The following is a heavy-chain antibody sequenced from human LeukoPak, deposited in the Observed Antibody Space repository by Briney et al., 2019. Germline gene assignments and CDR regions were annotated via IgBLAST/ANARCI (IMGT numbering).Heavy chain of an antibody. CDR3: ARDQWELISCVDY. J-gene: IGHJ4*02. CDR2: ISSNGGST. V-gene: IGHV3-64*01. CDR1: GFTFSSYA. D-gene: IGHD1-26*01. Sequence: PGGSLRLSCAASGFTFSSYAMHWVRQAPGKGLEYVSAISSNGGSTYYANSVKGRFTISRDNSKNTLYLQMGSLRAEDMAVYYCARDQWELISCVDYWGQGTLVTVSS.